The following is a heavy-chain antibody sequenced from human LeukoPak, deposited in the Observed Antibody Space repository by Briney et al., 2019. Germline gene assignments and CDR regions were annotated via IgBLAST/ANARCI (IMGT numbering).Heavy chain of an antibody. CDR1: GFVFSDFW. CDR3: ARLWGDATIFDF. V-gene: IGHV3-7*01. D-gene: IGHD3-10*01. J-gene: IGHJ4*02. CDR2: VKKDGSEK. Sequence: PGGSLRLSCAASGFVFSDFWMSWVRRAPGKGLEWVANVKKDGSEKYYVDSVKGRFTVSRDNAKNSLYLQTDSLRAEDTAVYYCARLWGDATIFDFWGQGTLVTVSS.